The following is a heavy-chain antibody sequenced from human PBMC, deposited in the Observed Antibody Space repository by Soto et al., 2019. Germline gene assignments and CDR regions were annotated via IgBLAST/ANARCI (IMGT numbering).Heavy chain of an antibody. CDR1: GFTFSSYA. CDR2: ISGSGGST. J-gene: IGHJ4*02. Sequence: GGSLRLSCAASGFTFSSYAMSWVRQAPGKGLEWVSAISGSGGSTYYADSVKGRFTISRDNSKNTLYLQMNSLRAADTAVYYCARQFRSYSGGYHYFDSWGQGILVTVSS. CDR3: ARQFRSYSGGYHYFDS. V-gene: IGHV3-23*01. D-gene: IGHD3-22*01.